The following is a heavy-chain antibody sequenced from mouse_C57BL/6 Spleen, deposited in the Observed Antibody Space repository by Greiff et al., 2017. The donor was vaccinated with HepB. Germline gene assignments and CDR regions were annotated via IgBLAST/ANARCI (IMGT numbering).Heavy chain of an antibody. CDR2: ISSGGSYT. D-gene: IGHD2-5*01. V-gene: IGHV5-6*01. J-gene: IGHJ2*01. Sequence: EVQLVESGGALLRLGGSRNPPGPPPGSPSRSMAWSWVRQTPDKRLEGVATISSGGSYTYYPDSVKGRFTISRDNAKNTLYLQMSSLKSEDTAMYYCARYSNYEEGNYWGQGTTLTVSS. CDR3: ARYSNYEEGNY. CDR1: GSPSRSMA.